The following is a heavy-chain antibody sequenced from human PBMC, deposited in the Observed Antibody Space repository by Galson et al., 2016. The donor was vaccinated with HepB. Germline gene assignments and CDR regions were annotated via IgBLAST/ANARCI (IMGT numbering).Heavy chain of an antibody. CDR3: AKGTGMYG. CDR1: GFTFTSNW. V-gene: IGHV3-7*01. J-gene: IGHJ6*02. Sequence: SLRLSCAASGFTFTSNWMNWVRQAPGKGLEWVASINRDGDEKYYVDCVKGRFTLSRDNAKNSLYFQMNSLRVEDTAVYYCAKGTGMYGWGQGTTVTVSS. CDR2: INRDGDEK.